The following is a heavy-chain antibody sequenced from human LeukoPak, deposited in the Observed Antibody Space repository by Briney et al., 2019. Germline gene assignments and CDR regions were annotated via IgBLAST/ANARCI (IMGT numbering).Heavy chain of an antibody. J-gene: IGHJ5*02. V-gene: IGHV1-18*01. CDR2: ISGYNGNT. D-gene: IGHD2-2*01. CDR3: ARFTDYCSRTSCYSYNWFDP. CDR1: GYTFTSYG. Sequence: ASVKVSCKASGYTFTSYGISWVRQAPGQGLEWMGWISGYNGNTKYAQKLQGRVIMTTDTSTSTAYMELRSLRSEDTAVYYCARFTDYCSRTSCYSYNWFDPWGQGTLVTVSS.